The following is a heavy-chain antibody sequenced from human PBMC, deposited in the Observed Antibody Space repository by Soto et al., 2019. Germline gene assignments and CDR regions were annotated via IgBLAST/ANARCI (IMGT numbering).Heavy chain of an antibody. D-gene: IGHD3-16*01. V-gene: IGHV1-18*01. Sequence: QVHLVQSGAEVKMPGASVKVSCKASGFTFTSYAITWVRQAPGQGLEWMGWISAYNGNTNYAQNLQGRVTMTTDSSTSTAYMELGSLTSDDTADYFCARDFTGWPPDGVDSWGQGTLVTVSA. CDR1: GFTFTSYA. CDR3: ARDFTGWPPDGVDS. J-gene: IGHJ4*02. CDR2: ISAYNGNT.